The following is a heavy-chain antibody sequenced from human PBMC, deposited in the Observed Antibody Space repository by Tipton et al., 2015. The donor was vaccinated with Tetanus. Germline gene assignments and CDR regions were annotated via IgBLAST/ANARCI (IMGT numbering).Heavy chain of an antibody. Sequence: QLVQSGPEVKKPGASVKVSCKASGYTFNTFGISWVRQAPGQGLEWIGWISVYNGNTNYGQNVQGRVTMTTDTPTSTAYMELRSLRSDDTAVYFCAREQGYFDYWGQGTLVTVSS. J-gene: IGHJ4*02. CDR1: GYTFNTFG. CDR3: AREQGYFDY. CDR2: ISVYNGNT. V-gene: IGHV1-18*01.